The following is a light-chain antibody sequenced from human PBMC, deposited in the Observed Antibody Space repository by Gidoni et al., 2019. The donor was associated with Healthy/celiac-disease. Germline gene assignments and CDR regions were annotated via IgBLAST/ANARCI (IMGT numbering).Light chain of an antibody. CDR1: QSVSSY. V-gene: IGKV3-11*01. CDR3: QQRSNWQVT. CDR2: DAS. Sequence: EIVLPQSPATLSLSPGERATLSCRASQSVSSYLAWYQQKPGQAPRLLIYDASNRATGIPARFSGSGSGTDFTLTISSLEPEDFAVYYCQQRSNWQVTFGGGTKVEIK. J-gene: IGKJ4*01.